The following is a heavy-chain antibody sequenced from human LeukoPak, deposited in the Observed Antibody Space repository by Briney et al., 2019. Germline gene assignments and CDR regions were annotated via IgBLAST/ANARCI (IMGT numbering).Heavy chain of an antibody. D-gene: IGHD2-2*01. CDR2: ITSAGGYT. CDR3: ATSGGFVLPNAITGNWYMDV. Sequence: GGSLRLSCVASGFTFRDYSTNWVRQAPGKGLAWVASITSAGGYTYYADSVKGGFTISRDNAQNSLFLQMNSLRAEDTAVYFCATSGGFVLPNAITGNWYMDVWGRGTSVTVSS. CDR1: GFTFRDYS. J-gene: IGHJ6*03. V-gene: IGHV3-21*01.